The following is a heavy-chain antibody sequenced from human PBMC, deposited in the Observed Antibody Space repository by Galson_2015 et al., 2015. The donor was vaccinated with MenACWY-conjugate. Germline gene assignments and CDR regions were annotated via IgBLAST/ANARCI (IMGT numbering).Heavy chain of an antibody. CDR3: ARETPSYSSSWYTH. J-gene: IGHJ4*02. V-gene: IGHV3-7*03. Sequence: LRLSCAASGFTFSSYWMSWVRQAPGKGLEWVANIKQDGSEKYYVDSVKGRFTISRDNAKNSLYLQMNSLRAEDTAVYYCARETPSYSSSWYTHWGQGTLVTVSS. CDR1: GFTFSSYW. CDR2: IKQDGSEK. D-gene: IGHD6-13*01.